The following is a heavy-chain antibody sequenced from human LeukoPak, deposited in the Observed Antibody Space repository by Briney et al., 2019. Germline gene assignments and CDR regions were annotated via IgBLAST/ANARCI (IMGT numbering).Heavy chain of an antibody. J-gene: IGHJ6*02. Sequence: SQTLSLTCAISGDRVSSNSAAWNRIRQSPSRGLEWLGRTYYRSKWHYDYAESVKRRITVNPDTSKNQFSLQLNSVTPEDTAVYYCARQSSTDYYYYGLDVWGQGTTVAVSS. CDR2: TYYRSKWHY. V-gene: IGHV6-1*01. CDR3: ARQSSTDYYYYGLDV. CDR1: GDRVSSNSAA. D-gene: IGHD1-1*01.